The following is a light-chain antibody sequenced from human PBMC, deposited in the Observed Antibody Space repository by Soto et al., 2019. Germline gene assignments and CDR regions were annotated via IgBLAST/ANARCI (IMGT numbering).Light chain of an antibody. Sequence: DIRMTQSPSSLSASVGDRVTITCRASQSISSYLNWYQQKPGKAPKVLIYAASSLQSGVPSRFSGSGSGTDFTLTISSLQPEDFATYYCQQSYSTPTFGQGTKVEIK. CDR3: QQSYSTPT. CDR1: QSISSY. V-gene: IGKV1-39*01. J-gene: IGKJ1*01. CDR2: AAS.